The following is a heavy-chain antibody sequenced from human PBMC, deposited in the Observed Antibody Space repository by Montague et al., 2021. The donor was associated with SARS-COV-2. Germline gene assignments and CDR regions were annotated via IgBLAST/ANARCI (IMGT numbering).Heavy chain of an antibody. CDR3: AREHNHDSGRRDGFDI. Sequence: SLSLSWTASGFTFSDYYMNWIRQAPGKGLEWVSHITSSSSHLYYADSVKGRFTISRDNAKNSLYLQMNSLRAEDTAVYYCAREHNHDSGRRDGFDIWGQGTVVTVSS. J-gene: IGHJ3*02. CDR1: GFTFSDYY. D-gene: IGHD3-10*01. V-gene: IGHV3-11*01. CDR2: ITSSSSHL.